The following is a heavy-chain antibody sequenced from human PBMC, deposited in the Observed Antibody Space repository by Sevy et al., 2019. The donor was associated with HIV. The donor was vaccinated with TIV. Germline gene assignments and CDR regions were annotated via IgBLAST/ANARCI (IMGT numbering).Heavy chain of an antibody. CDR1: GFTFSSYW. V-gene: IGHV3-7*01. Sequence: GGSLRLSCAASGFTFSSYWMSWVRQAPGKGLEWVAKIKQDGSEKYYVDSVKGRFTISRDNAKNSLYLQMNSLRAEDTAVYYCARDYPNNYYDSSGTNYYYGMDVWGQGTTVTVSS. J-gene: IGHJ6*02. CDR3: ARDYPNNYYDSSGTNYYYGMDV. D-gene: IGHD3-22*01. CDR2: IKQDGSEK.